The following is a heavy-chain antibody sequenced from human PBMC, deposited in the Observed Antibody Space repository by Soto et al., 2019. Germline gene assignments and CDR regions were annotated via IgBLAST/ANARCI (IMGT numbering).Heavy chain of an antibody. V-gene: IGHV3-74*01. D-gene: IGHD3-3*01. Sequence: EVQLVESGGGLVQPGGSLRLSCAASGFTFSSYWMHWVRQAPGKGLEWVSRINSDGSSTSYADSVKGRFTISRDNAKNTLYLQMNSLRAEDTAVYYCARSPEYYVFWSGYYEIWYFDLWGRGTLVTVSS. CDR2: INSDGSST. CDR3: ARSPEYYVFWSGYYEIWYFDL. J-gene: IGHJ2*01. CDR1: GFTFSSYW.